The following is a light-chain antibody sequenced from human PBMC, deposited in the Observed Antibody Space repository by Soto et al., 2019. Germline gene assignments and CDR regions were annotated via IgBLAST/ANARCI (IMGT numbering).Light chain of an antibody. CDR2: GAS. J-gene: IGKJ5*01. Sequence: EIVLTQSPCTLSVSPGERATLSCRASQSVSSSYLAWYQQKPGQAPRLLIYGASSRATGIPDRFSGSGSGTDFTLTIRRLEPEDFAVYYCQQYGSSPTITFGQGTRLEIK. CDR3: QQYGSSPTIT. CDR1: QSVSSSY. V-gene: IGKV3-20*01.